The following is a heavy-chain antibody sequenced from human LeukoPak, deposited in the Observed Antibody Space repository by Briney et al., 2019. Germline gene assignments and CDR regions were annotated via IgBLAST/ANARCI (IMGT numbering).Heavy chain of an antibody. D-gene: IGHD4-17*01. CDR1: GGSFSGYY. CDR3: ARGSPTDYGDAGWFDP. Sequence: SETLSLTCAVYGGSFSGYYWSWIRQPPGKGLEWIGEINHSGSTNYNPSLKSRVTISVDTSKNQFSLKLSSVTAADTAVYYCARGSPTDYGDAGWFDPWGQGILVTVSS. J-gene: IGHJ5*02. CDR2: INHSGST. V-gene: IGHV4-34*01.